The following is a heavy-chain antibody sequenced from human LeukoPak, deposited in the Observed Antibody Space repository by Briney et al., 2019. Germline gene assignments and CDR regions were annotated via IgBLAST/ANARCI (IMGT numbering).Heavy chain of an antibody. CDR3: ARVSDTAMVYYFDC. Sequence: SETLSLTCTVSGGSISSHYGSWIRQPPGKGLEWIGYIYYSGSTNYNPSLKSRVTISVDPSKNQFSLKLSSVTAADTAVYYCARVSDTAMVYYFDCWGQGTLVTVSS. CDR1: GGSISSHY. D-gene: IGHD5-18*01. CDR2: IYYSGST. V-gene: IGHV4-59*11. J-gene: IGHJ4*02.